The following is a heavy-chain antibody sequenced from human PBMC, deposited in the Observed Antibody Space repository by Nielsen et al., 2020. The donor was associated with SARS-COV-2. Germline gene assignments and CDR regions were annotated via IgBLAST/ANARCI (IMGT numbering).Heavy chain of an antibody. J-gene: IGHJ5*02. CDR2: ISWNSGSI. Sequence: GGSLRLSCAASGLTFDDYAMHWVRQAPGKGLEWVSGISWNSGSIGYADSVKGRFTISRDNAKNSLYLQMNSLRAEDTALYYCAKSAVAGTINWFDPWGQGTLVTVSS. CDR1: GLTFDDYA. V-gene: IGHV3-9*01. D-gene: IGHD6-19*01. CDR3: AKSAVAGTINWFDP.